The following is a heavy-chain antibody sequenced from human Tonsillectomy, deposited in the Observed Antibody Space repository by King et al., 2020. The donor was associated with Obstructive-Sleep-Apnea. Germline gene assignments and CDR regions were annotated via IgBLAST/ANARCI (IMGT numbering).Heavy chain of an antibody. Sequence: VQLVESGGGLVKPGGSLRLSCAASGFTFSSYSMNLVRQAPGKGLEWVASISRSSSYIYYADSVKGRFTISRDNAKNSLYLQMNSLRAEDTAVYYCAREGSLLRYFDMGLDYWGQGTLVTVSS. D-gene: IGHD3-9*01. CDR3: AREGSLLRYFDMGLDY. CDR2: ISRSSSYI. CDR1: GFTFSSYS. J-gene: IGHJ4*02. V-gene: IGHV3-21*01.